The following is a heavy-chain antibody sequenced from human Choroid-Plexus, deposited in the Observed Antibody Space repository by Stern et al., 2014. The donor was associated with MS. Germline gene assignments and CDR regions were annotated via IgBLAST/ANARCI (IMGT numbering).Heavy chain of an antibody. V-gene: IGHV3-30*18. Sequence: VQLVQSGGGVVQPGRPLRLSCVASGFTFGGCAMHWVRQAPGKGLEWVAGVSYDGSNKYYADSVKGRFTISRDNSQNTLYMQVSSLRPEDTAVYYCAKDRQYLTYFFDHWGQGSLVTVSS. J-gene: IGHJ5*02. CDR2: VSYDGSNK. CDR3: AKDRQYLTYFFDH. D-gene: IGHD2/OR15-2a*01. CDR1: GFTFGGCA.